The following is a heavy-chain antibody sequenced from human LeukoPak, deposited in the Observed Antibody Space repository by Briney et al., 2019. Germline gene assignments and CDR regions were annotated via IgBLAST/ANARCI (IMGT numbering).Heavy chain of an antibody. J-gene: IGHJ4*02. CDR2: INPNSGGT. D-gene: IGHD4-17*01. Sequence: ASVKVSCKASGYTFTGYYMHWVRQAPGQGLEWMGWINPNSGGTNYAQKFQGRVTMTRDTSISTAYMELSRLRSDDTAVYYCARDYGETNSGVSLSFDYWGQGTLVTVSS. V-gene: IGHV1-2*02. CDR1: GYTFTGYY. CDR3: ARDYGETNSGVSLSFDY.